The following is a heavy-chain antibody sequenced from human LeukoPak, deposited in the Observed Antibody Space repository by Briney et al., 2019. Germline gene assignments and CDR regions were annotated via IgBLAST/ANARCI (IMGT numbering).Heavy chain of an antibody. CDR2: ISYDGSNK. D-gene: IGHD6-13*01. V-gene: IGHV3-30*04. CDR3: XXXAXXGRVYYYYYMDV. J-gene: IGHJ6*03. Sequence: GXSLRXSCAASGFTFSSYAMHWVRQAPGKGLEWVAVISYDGSNKYYANSVKGRFTISRDNSKKTLYLQMNSLRAEDTAVYYCXXXAXXGRVYYYYYMDVWGKGTTVTVSS. CDR1: GFTFSSYA.